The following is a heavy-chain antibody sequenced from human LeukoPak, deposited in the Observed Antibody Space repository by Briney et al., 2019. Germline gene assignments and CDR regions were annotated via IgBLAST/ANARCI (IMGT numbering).Heavy chain of an antibody. CDR3: AKRGSGSGYYFDY. D-gene: IGHD6-19*01. Sequence: GGSLRLSCAASGFTFSSYAMSWVRQAPGKGLEWVSAISGSGGSTYYADFVKGRFTISRDNSKNTLYLQMDSLRAEDTAVYYCAKRGSGSGYYFDYWGQGTLVTVSS. V-gene: IGHV3-23*01. CDR1: GFTFSSYA. J-gene: IGHJ4*02. CDR2: ISGSGGST.